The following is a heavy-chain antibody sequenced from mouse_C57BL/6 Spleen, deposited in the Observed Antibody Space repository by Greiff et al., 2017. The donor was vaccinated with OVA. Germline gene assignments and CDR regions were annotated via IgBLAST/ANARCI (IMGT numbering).Heavy chain of an antibody. CDR3: ARRGIYYGNLGYFDY. J-gene: IGHJ2*01. CDR2: IDPSDSYT. D-gene: IGHD2-1*01. V-gene: IGHV1-69*01. CDR1: GYTFTSYW. Sequence: QVQLQQSGAELVMPGASVKLSCKASGYTFTSYWMHWVKQRPGQGLEWIGEIDPSDSYTNYNQKFKGKSTLTVDKSSSTAYMQLSSLTSEDSAVYYCARRGIYYGNLGYFDYWGQGTTLTVSS.